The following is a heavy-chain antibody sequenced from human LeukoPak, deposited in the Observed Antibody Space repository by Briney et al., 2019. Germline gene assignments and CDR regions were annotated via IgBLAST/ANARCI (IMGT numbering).Heavy chain of an antibody. V-gene: IGHV3-20*04. Sequence: PGGSLRLSCAASGFTFGDYGMSWVRQAPGKGLEWVSGINWNGGSTGYADSVKGRFTISRDNAKNSLYLQMNSLRAEDTALYYCAGYSSGWFGYMDVWGKGTTVTVSS. CDR2: INWNGGST. CDR1: GFTFGDYG. J-gene: IGHJ6*03. D-gene: IGHD6-19*01. CDR3: AGYSSGWFGYMDV.